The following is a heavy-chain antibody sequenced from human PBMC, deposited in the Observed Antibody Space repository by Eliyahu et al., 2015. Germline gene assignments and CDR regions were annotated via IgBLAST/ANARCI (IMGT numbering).Heavy chain of an antibody. CDR3: AGTTTPYNWFDP. D-gene: IGHD4-17*01. Sequence: QVQLVQSGAEVKEPGASVXVXXKTSXYXFTGYYXHWVRQAPGQGLEWMGWIQPHTGGTNYAQKFQGRVTVTGDTSFSAAYMELSGLTSDDTAVYFCAGTTTPYNWFDPWGQGTLVTVSS. V-gene: IGHV1-2*02. CDR1: XYXFTGYY. CDR2: IQPHTGGT. J-gene: IGHJ5*02.